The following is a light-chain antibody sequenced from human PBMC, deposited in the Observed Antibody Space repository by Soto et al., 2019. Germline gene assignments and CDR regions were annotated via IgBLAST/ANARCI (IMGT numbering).Light chain of an antibody. CDR3: QQYGSSYT. CDR2: GAS. Sequence: EIVLTQSPGTRSLSPGERATLSCRASQSVSSSYLAWYQQKPGQAPRLLIYGASSRPTGIPDRFSGSGSGTDFTLTISRLEPEDFAVYYCQQYGSSYTFGQGTRLEIK. J-gene: IGKJ5*01. CDR1: QSVSSSY. V-gene: IGKV3-20*01.